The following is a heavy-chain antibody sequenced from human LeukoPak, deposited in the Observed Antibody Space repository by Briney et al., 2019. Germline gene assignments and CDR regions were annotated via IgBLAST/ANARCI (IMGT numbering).Heavy chain of an antibody. J-gene: IGHJ6*03. CDR3: ARDLGSRGYSYGRGYYYYMDV. CDR1: GGTFSSYA. V-gene: IGHV1-69*13. Sequence: ASVKVSCKASGGTFSSYAISWVRQAPGQGLEWMGGIIPIFGTANYAQKFQGRVTITADESTSTAYMELSSLRSEDTAVYYCARDLGSRGYSYGRGYYYYMDVWGKGTTVTVSS. D-gene: IGHD5-18*01. CDR2: IIPIFGTA.